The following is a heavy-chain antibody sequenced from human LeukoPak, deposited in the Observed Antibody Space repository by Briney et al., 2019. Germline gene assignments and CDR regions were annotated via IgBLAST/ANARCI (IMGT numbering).Heavy chain of an antibody. Sequence: GGSLRLSCADSGFTFSSYSMNWVRQAPGKGLEWVSSISSSSSYIYYADSVKGRFTISRDDAKNSLYLQMNSLRAEDTAVYYCARYEDTAMGQTYFDYWGQGTLVTVSS. J-gene: IGHJ4*02. D-gene: IGHD5-18*01. V-gene: IGHV3-21*01. CDR1: GFTFSSYS. CDR2: ISSSSSYI. CDR3: ARYEDTAMGQTYFDY.